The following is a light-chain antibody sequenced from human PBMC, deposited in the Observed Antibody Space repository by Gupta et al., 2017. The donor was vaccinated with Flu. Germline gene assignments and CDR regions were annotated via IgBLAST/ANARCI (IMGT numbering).Light chain of an antibody. CDR1: QILISKNGNNH. Sequence: DSLLTQSPISLSVTPGEPASISCTSTQILISKNGNNHLDWYLQRPGQSPQLLIYLNSRRASGVPDRFRGSGSGTGFTLMISRVEAEDVGTYYCMQSLETPITFGQGTRLEI. CDR2: LNS. CDR3: MQSLETPIT. J-gene: IGKJ5*01. V-gene: IGKV2-28*01.